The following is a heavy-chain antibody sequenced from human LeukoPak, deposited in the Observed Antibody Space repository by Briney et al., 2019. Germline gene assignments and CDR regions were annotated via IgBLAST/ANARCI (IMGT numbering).Heavy chain of an antibody. CDR3: ARDLGTGIAAAGSFDY. CDR2: ISYDGSNK. J-gene: IGHJ4*02. CDR1: GFTFSSYA. D-gene: IGHD6-13*01. Sequence: GGSLTLSCAASGFTFSSYAMHWVRQAPGKGLEWVAVISYDGSNKYYADSVKGRFTISRDNSKNTLYLQMNSLRAEDTAVYYCARDLGTGIAAAGSFDYWGQGTLVTVSS. V-gene: IGHV3-30-3*01.